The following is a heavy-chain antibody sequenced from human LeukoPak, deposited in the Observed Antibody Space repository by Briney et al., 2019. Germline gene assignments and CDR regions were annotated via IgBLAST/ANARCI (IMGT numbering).Heavy chain of an antibody. J-gene: IGHJ4*02. CDR2: IGPTGTDR. CDR1: GFTFSSCG. CDR3: ATETIGRHYDY. D-gene: IGHD1-14*01. V-gene: IGHV3-21*01. Sequence: GGSLRLSCAASGFTFSSCGFNWVRQAPGKGLEWVSSIGPTGTDRYYADSVRGRFTISRDNAKNSMYLQMDSLRDEDTAVYYCATETIGRHYDYGGQGTLLTVSS.